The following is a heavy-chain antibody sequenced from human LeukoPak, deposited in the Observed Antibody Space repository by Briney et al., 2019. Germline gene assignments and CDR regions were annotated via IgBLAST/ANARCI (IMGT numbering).Heavy chain of an antibody. CDR2: ISVYNGNT. J-gene: IGHJ5*02. Sequence: ASVKVSCKASGYTFSSYGISWVRQAPGQGLEWMGWISVYNGNTNYAQKLQGRVTMTTDTSTSTAYMELSSLRSEDTAVYYCARSGFGSGISFDLWGQGTQVAVSS. V-gene: IGHV1-18*01. CDR3: ARSGFGSGISFDL. CDR1: GYTFSSYG. D-gene: IGHD3-10*01.